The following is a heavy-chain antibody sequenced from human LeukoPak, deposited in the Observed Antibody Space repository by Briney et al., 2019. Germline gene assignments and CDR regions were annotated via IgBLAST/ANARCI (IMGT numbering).Heavy chain of an antibody. Sequence: SETLSLTCTVSGGSISSYYWSWIRQPPGKGLEWIGEINHSGSTNYNPSLKSRVTISVDTSKNQFSLKLSSVTAADTAVYYCARFRRITIFGVVIGFDYWGQGTLVTVSS. J-gene: IGHJ4*02. CDR1: GGSISSYY. CDR2: INHSGST. D-gene: IGHD3-3*01. V-gene: IGHV4-34*01. CDR3: ARFRRITIFGVVIGFDY.